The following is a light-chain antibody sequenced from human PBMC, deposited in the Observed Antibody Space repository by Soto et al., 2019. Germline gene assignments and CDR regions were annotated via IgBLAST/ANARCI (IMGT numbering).Light chain of an antibody. CDR3: SSYTSSSSYV. CDR2: EVS. V-gene: IGLV2-14*01. CDR1: SSDVGGYNY. Sequence: QSALTQPASVSGSPGQSITISCTGTSSDVGGYNYVSWYQQHPGKAPKVMIFEVSNRPSGVSTRFSGSKSGNTASLTISGLQAEDEADYYCSSYTSSSSYVFGTGTKVTV. J-gene: IGLJ1*01.